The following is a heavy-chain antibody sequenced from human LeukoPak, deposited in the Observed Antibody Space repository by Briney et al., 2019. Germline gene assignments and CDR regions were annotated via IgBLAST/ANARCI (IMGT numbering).Heavy chain of an antibody. V-gene: IGHV3-74*03. CDR2: ISDDGSLT. J-gene: IGHJ4*02. D-gene: IGHD5/OR15-5a*01. CDR1: GVTFSRDW. Sequence: PGGSLRLSCAASGVTFSRDWMHWVRQAPGKGLVWVSRISDDGSLTTYPPSVHRLFTLSRDNAKSTVFLQMNSLRVEATAVYFCVRRYYEYNVYDRHFDFWGQGILVTVSS. CDR3: VRRYYEYNVYDRHFDF.